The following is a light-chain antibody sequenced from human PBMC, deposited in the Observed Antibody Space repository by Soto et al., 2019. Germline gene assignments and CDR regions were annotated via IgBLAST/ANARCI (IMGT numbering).Light chain of an antibody. Sequence: EIVMTKSPATLSVSPGERATLSCRASQSVSSNLAWYQQKPGQAPRLLIYGASTRATGIPARFSGSGSGTEFTLNISGLQSEDFAVYYCQQYNNWPPGTFGQGTKVEIK. CDR3: QQYNNWPPGT. J-gene: IGKJ1*01. CDR2: GAS. V-gene: IGKV3-15*01. CDR1: QSVSSN.